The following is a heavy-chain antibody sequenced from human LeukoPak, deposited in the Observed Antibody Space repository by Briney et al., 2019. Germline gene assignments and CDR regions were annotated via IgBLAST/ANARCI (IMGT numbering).Heavy chain of an antibody. CDR3: AISAAGGCFVY. D-gene: IGHD6-13*01. V-gene: IGHV3-74*01. J-gene: IGHJ4*02. CDR1: GFTFSSYW. CDR2: INSDGSST. Sequence: GGSLRLSCAASGFTFSSYWMHWVRQAPGKGLVWVSRINSDGSSTSYADSVKGRFTISRDNAKNTLYLQMNSLRAEDTAVYYCAISAAGGCFVYWGQGPLVTVSS.